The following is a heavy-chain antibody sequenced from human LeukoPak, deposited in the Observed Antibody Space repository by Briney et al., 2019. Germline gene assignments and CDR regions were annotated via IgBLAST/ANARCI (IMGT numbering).Heavy chain of an antibody. V-gene: IGHV4-59*08. CDR1: GGSISSYY. CDR3: ASRITMVRGVMLEDY. CDR2: IYYSGST. D-gene: IGHD3-10*01. J-gene: IGHJ4*02. Sequence: SETLSLTCTVSGGSISSYYWSWIRQPPGKGLEWIGYIYYSGSTNYNPSLKSRVTISVDTSKNQFSLKLSSVTAADTAVYYCASRITMVRGVMLEDYWGQGTLVTVSS.